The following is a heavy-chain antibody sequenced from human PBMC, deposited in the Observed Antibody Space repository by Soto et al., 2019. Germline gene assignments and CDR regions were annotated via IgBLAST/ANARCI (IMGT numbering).Heavy chain of an antibody. CDR2: IYYSGST. Sequence: TCTFSGGSISSSSYYWGWIRQPPGKGLEWIGNIYYSGSTYYNPSLKSRVTISVDTSKNQFSLKLSSVTAADTAVYYCARQIRFGEKRLDYWGQGTLVTVSS. CDR1: GGSISSSSYY. CDR3: ARQIRFGEKRLDY. D-gene: IGHD3-10*01. V-gene: IGHV4-39*01. J-gene: IGHJ4*02.